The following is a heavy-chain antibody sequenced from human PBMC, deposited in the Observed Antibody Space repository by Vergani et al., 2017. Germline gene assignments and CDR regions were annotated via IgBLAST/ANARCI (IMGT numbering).Heavy chain of an antibody. V-gene: IGHV4-34*12. CDR3: ARQVLLSFEEFAVIGWFDP. CDR1: GGSFSGYY. J-gene: IGHJ5*02. CDR2: IISTGRT. D-gene: IGHD3-10*01. Sequence: QVQLQQWGAGLLKPSETLSLTCAVYGGSFSGYYWSWIRHSPGKGLEWIGYIISTGRTHYNPSLQSLLTISLDASKNQFSLRLRSVTAADTAVYFCARQVLLSFEEFAVIGWFDPWGQGTLVTVSS.